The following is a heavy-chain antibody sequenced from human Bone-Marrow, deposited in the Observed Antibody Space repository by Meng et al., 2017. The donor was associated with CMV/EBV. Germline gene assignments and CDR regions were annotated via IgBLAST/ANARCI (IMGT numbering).Heavy chain of an antibody. CDR1: GYTFTSYD. D-gene: IGHD3-22*01. J-gene: IGHJ4*02. Sequence: ASVKVSCKASGYTFTSYDINWVRQATGQGLEWMGWMNPNSGNTGYAQKFQGRVTMTTDTSTSTAYMELRSLRSDDTAVYYCARVHYDSSGYYYWWFDYWGQGTLVTVSS. CDR3: ARVHYDSSGYYYWWFDY. CDR2: MNPNSGNT. V-gene: IGHV1-8*02.